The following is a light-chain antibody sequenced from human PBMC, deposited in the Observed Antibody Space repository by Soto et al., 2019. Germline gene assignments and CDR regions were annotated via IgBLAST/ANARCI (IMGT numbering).Light chain of an antibody. CDR3: QQYNNWPIT. CDR2: GAS. CDR1: QSVSSN. J-gene: IGKJ5*01. V-gene: IGKV3-15*01. Sequence: VLTQSPGTLSLSPGERATLSCRASQSVSSNLAWYQQKPGQAPRLLIYGASTRATGIPARFSGSGSGTEFTLTISSLQSEDFAVYYCQQYNNWPITFGQGTRLEIK.